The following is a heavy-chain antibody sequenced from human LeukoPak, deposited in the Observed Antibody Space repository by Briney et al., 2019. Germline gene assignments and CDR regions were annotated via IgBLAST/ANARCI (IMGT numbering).Heavy chain of an antibody. D-gene: IGHD3-22*01. CDR3: AKHSHDGSAPYYEVQLDY. J-gene: IGHJ4*02. CDR2: ISGSGGST. Sequence: GGSLRLSCAASGFTFSSYGMSWVRQAPGKGLDWVSAISGSGGSTYYADSVKGRFTISRDNSKNTVYLQMNSLRAEDTAIYYCAKHSHDGSAPYYEVQLDYWGQGTLVTVSS. CDR1: GFTFSSYG. V-gene: IGHV3-23*01.